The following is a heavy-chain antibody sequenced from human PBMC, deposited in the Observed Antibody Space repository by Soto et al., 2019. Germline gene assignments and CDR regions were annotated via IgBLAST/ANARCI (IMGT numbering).Heavy chain of an antibody. CDR3: ARDSTYSSSWYSSYYYYYGMDV. Sequence: QVQLVQSGAEVKKPGASVKVSCKASGYTFTSYGISWVRQAPGQGLEWMGWISAYNGNTNYAQKLQGRVTMTTDTSTSTAYMELRSLRSDDTAVYYCARDSTYSSSWYSSYYYYYGMDVCGQGTTDTVSS. D-gene: IGHD6-13*01. V-gene: IGHV1-18*04. CDR2: ISAYNGNT. J-gene: IGHJ6*02. CDR1: GYTFTSYG.